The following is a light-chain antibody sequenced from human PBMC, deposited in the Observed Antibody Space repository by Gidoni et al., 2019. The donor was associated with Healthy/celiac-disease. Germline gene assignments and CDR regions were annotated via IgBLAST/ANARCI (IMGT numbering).Light chain of an antibody. Sequence: DIQLTQSPSSLSASVRDRVTITCRASQSISSYLNWYQQKPGKAPKLLIYAASSLQSGVPSRCSGSGSGTDFTLTISSLQPEDFATYYCQQSYSTRYTFGQGTKLEIK. CDR3: QQSYSTRYT. J-gene: IGKJ2*01. CDR2: AAS. V-gene: IGKV1-39*01. CDR1: QSISSY.